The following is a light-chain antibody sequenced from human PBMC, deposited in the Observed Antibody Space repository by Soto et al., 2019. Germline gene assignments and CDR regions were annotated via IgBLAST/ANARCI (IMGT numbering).Light chain of an antibody. Sequence: QSALTQPASVSGSPGQSITISCTGTSSDVGSYNLVSWYQQHPGKAPKLMIYEVSKRPSGVSNRFSGSKSGNTASLTISGLQAEDEADYYSCSYAGSFYVFGTGTKVTVL. CDR3: CSYAGSFYV. CDR2: EVS. V-gene: IGLV2-23*02. CDR1: SSDVGSYNL. J-gene: IGLJ1*01.